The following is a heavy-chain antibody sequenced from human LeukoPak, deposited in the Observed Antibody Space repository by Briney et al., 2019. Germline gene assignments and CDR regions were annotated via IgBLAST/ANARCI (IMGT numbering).Heavy chain of an antibody. J-gene: IGHJ4*02. CDR1: GYTFTSYD. D-gene: IGHD2-2*01. Sequence: ASVTVSCKASGYTFTSYDINWVRQAPGQGLEWMGWMNPNSGNTGYAQKFQGRVTITRNTSISTAYMELNNLRSEDTAVYYCATIGYCSSTSCSPFDYWGQGTLVTVSS. CDR3: ATIGYCSSTSCSPFDY. CDR2: MNPNSGNT. V-gene: IGHV1-8*03.